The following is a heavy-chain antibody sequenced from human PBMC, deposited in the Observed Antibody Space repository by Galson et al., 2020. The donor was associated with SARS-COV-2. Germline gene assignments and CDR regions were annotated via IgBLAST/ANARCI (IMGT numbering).Heavy chain of an antibody. V-gene: IGHV3-53*01. CDR2: IYSDGST. CDR1: GFTVSTNY. CDR3: ARYGGRAAYYYGMDV. D-gene: IGHD1-26*01. Sequence: GESLKISCAASGFTVSTNYMGWVRQAPGKGLEWVSIIYSDGSTYYADSVKCRFTISRDNSKNTVYLQMNRLRAEDTAVYYCARYGGRAAYYYGMDVWGQGTTVTVYS. J-gene: IGHJ6*02.